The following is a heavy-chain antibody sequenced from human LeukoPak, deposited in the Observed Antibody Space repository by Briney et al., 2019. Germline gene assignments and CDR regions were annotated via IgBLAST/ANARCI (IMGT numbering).Heavy chain of an antibody. CDR3: ARKTWNGYSNHFDY. CDR1: GYTFRNYG. CDR2: INEKNSNS. D-gene: IGHD3-3*01. V-gene: IGHV1-18*01. Sequence: ASVKVSCKASGYTFRNYGVSWVRQAPGQGLEWMGWINEKNSNSIYAQNFQARLTLSTDTSTSTAYMELRSLRFDDTAMYYCARKTWNGYSNHFDYWGQGTQVTVSS. J-gene: IGHJ4*02.